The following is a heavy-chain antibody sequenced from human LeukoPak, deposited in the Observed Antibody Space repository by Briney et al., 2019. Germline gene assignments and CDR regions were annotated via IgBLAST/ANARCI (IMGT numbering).Heavy chain of an antibody. V-gene: IGHV4-59*08. J-gene: IGHJ4*02. CDR3: ARHRLWFGELSVPYYFDY. D-gene: IGHD3-10*01. CDR1: GGSISSYY. CDR2: IYYSGST. Sequence: SETLSLTCTVPGGSISSYYWSWIRQPPGKGLEWIGYIYYSGSTNYNPSLKSRVTISVDTSKNQFSLKLSSVTAADTAVYYCARHRLWFGELSVPYYFDYWGQGTLVTVSS.